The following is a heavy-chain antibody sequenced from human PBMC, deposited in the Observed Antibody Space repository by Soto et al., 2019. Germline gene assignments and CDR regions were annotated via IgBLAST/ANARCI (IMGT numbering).Heavy chain of an antibody. Sequence: GGSLRLSCAASGFTFSSYGMHWVRQAPGKGLEWVTVISYDGSNKYYADSVKGRFTISRDNSKNTLYLQMNSLRAEDTAVYYCAKGTSTVVTQPDYYYYGMDVWGQGTTVTVSS. CDR2: ISYDGSNK. CDR3: AKGTSTVVTQPDYYYYGMDV. V-gene: IGHV3-30*18. CDR1: GFTFSSYG. J-gene: IGHJ6*02. D-gene: IGHD4-17*01.